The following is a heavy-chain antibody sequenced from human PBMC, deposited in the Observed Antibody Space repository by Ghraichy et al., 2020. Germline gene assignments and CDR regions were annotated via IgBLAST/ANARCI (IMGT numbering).Heavy chain of an antibody. CDR2: IYYNGDT. J-gene: IGHJ4*02. CDR1: GGSISSSSYY. Sequence: SQTLSLTCSVSGGSISSSSYYWGWIRQPPGKGLEWIGTIYYNGDTYYHSPLKSRVTISVDTSENQFSLKLSSVTAADTAVYYFARVKSWESYYFDYWGQGTLVTVSS. D-gene: IGHD6-13*01. V-gene: IGHV4-39*01. CDR3: ARVKSWESYYFDY.